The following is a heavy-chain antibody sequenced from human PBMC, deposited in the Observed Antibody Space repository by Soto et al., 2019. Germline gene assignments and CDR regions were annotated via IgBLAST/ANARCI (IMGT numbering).Heavy chain of an antibody. Sequence: SETLSLTCTVSGGSIGSYYWSWIRQPPGKGLEWIGYIHDSGGTNYNPSLKSRVTISVDTSKNQFSLRLSSVTAADTAIYYCAKDRSTIFGRYAMDGWGQGTTVTVSS. CDR2: IHDSGGT. CDR3: AKDRSTIFGRYAMDG. D-gene: IGHD3-3*01. V-gene: IGHV4-59*01. J-gene: IGHJ6*01. CDR1: GGSIGSYY.